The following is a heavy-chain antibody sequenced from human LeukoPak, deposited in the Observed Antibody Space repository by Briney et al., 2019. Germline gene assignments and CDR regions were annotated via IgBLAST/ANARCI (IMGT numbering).Heavy chain of an antibody. D-gene: IGHD3-10*02. Sequence: TGGSLRLSCVASEFTFTSYGMHWVRQAPGKGLAWVAFLRYDGSNRSYADSVKGRFTISRDNSKNTLYLQMNSLRAEDTAVYYCAKDVDLFGELYFDSWGQGTLVTVSS. J-gene: IGHJ4*02. CDR1: EFTFTSYG. CDR2: LRYDGSNR. CDR3: AKDVDLFGELYFDS. V-gene: IGHV3-30*02.